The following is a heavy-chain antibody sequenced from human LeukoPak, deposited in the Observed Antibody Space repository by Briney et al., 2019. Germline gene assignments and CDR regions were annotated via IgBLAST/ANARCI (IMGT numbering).Heavy chain of an antibody. CDR1: GFTFSSYS. V-gene: IGHV3-21*01. CDR2: ISSSSSYI. CDR3: ARGQEEYFDWLLRDAFDI. D-gene: IGHD3-9*01. J-gene: IGHJ3*02. Sequence: GGSLRLSCAASGFTFSSYSMNWVRQAPGKGLEWVSSISSSSSYIYYADSVKGRFTISRDKAKNSLYLQMNSLRAEDTAVYYCARGQEEYFDWLLRDAFDIWGQGTMVTVSS.